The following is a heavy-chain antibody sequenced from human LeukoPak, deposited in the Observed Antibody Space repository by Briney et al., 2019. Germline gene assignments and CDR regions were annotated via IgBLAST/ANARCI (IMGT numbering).Heavy chain of an antibody. V-gene: IGHV4-30-2*01. CDR3: ASSAGYCSGGSCYLSSYFDY. CDR2: IYHSGST. J-gene: IGHJ4*02. D-gene: IGHD2-15*01. Sequence: PSQTLSLTCAVSGGSISSGGYSWSWIRQPPGKGLEWIGYIYHSGSTYYNPSLKSRVTISVDRSKNQFSLKLSSVTAADTAVYYCASSAGYCSGGSCYLSSYFDYWGQGTLVTVSS. CDR1: GGSISSGGYS.